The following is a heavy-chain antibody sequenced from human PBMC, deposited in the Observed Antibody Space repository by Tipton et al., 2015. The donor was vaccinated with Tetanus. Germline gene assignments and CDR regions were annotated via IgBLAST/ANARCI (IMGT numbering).Heavy chain of an antibody. V-gene: IGHV3-53*01. J-gene: IGHJ4*02. D-gene: IGHD3-16*02. Sequence: SLRLSCAASGFSVSRKYMTWVRQAPGKGLEWVSLTYGDGSTYYADSVKGRFTISRDNSKNTLYLQMSNLRAEDTAVYYCARDYPDFDYWGQGTLVTASS. CDR1: GFSVSRKY. CDR2: TYGDGST. CDR3: ARDYPDFDY.